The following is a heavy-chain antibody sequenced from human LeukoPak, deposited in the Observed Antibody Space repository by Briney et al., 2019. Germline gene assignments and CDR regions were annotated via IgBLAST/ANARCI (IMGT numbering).Heavy chain of an antibody. CDR2: ISTAGDP. V-gene: IGHV3-13*05. J-gene: IGHJ3*02. CDR3: AGQARPGSAEGAFDI. D-gene: IGHD2-2*01. CDR1: GFTFSSYD. Sequence: GGSLRLSCTASGFTFSSYDMHWVRQDKGKGLEWVSAISTAGDPYYLGSVKGRLTISRENAKNSFYLQMNSLRAGDTAVYYCAGQARPGSAEGAFDIWGQGTMVTVS.